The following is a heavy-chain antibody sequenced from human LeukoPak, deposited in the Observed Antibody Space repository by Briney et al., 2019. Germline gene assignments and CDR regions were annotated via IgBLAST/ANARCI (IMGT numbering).Heavy chain of an antibody. CDR2: MNPNSGNT. CDR3: ARVGGWSYYYYGMDV. D-gene: IGHD6-19*01. J-gene: IGHJ6*02. CDR1: GYTFTSYD. V-gene: IGHV1-8*01. Sequence: ASVKVSCKASGYTFTSYDINWVRQATGQGLEWMGWMNPNSGNTGYAQRFQGRVTMTRNTSISTAYMELSSLRSEDTAVYYCARVGGWSYYYYGMDVWGQGTTVTVSS.